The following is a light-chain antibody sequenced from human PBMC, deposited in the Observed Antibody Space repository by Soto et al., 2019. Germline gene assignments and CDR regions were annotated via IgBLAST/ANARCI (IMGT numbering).Light chain of an antibody. CDR3: QQYNSYSPLT. V-gene: IGKV1-5*03. J-gene: IGKJ4*01. CDR1: QSISSW. Sequence: DIQMTQSPSTLSASVGDRVTITCRASQSISSWLAWYQQKPGKAPKLLIYKASSLESGVPSRFSGNGSGTEFTLTISSLQPDDFATYYCQQYNSYSPLTFGGGTKVDIK. CDR2: KAS.